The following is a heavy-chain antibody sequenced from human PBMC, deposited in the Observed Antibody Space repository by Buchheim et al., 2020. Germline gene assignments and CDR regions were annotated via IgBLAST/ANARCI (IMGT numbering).Heavy chain of an antibody. CDR1: GFTFSSYE. D-gene: IGHD6-13*01. CDR3: IVSATARGGFDN. CDR2: ISSSGSTI. J-gene: IGHJ4*02. V-gene: IGHV3-48*03. Sequence: EVQLVESGGGLVQPGGSLRLSCAASGFTFSSYEMNWVRQAPGKGREWVAYISSSGSTIYYADSVKGRFTISRDNAKNSLYLQMNSLEVEDTAVYSCIVSATARGGFDNWGQGTL.